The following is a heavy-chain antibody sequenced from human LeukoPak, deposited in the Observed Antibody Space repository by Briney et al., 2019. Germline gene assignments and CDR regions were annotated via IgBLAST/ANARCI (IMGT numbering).Heavy chain of an antibody. CDR3: ASLIAAARYYMDV. CDR1: GFTFSNYG. V-gene: IGHV3-30*02. D-gene: IGHD6-13*01. Sequence: GGSLRLSCAASGFTFSNYGMHWVRQAPGKGLEWVAFIRSDGINKYHADSVKGRFTISRDNAKNSLYLQMNSLRAEDTAVYYCASLIAAARYYMDVWGKGSTVTVSS. J-gene: IGHJ6*03. CDR2: IRSDGINK.